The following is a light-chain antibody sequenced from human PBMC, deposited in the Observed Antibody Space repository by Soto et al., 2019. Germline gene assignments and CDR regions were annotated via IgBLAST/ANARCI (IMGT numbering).Light chain of an antibody. V-gene: IGKV3-15*01. CDR3: QQYHIWPSWT. J-gene: IGKJ1*01. CDR1: PSVSLS. Sequence: EIVLTQSPATLSVSLGHSATLSCRASPSVSLSLAWYQMRPGQPPRLLIYVASTRATDIPVRFSGSGSGIDFTLTIISLHAEDFAVYFCQQYHIWPSWTFGQATKVDLK. CDR2: VAS.